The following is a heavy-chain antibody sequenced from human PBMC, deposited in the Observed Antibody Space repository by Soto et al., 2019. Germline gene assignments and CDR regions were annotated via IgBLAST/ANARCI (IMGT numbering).Heavy chain of an antibody. V-gene: IGHV4-39*01. CDR3: ARHAVGSTDYYYYGMDV. Sequence: SETLSLTCTVSGGSISSSSYYWGWIRQPPGKGLEWIGSIYYSGSTYYNPSLKSRVTISVDTSKNQFSLKLSSVTAADTAVYYCARHAVGSTDYYYYGMDVWGQGTTVTVSS. J-gene: IGHJ6*02. CDR2: IYYSGST. D-gene: IGHD4-4*01. CDR1: GGSISSSSYY.